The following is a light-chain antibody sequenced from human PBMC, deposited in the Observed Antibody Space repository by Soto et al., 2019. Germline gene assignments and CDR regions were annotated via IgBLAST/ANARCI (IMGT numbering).Light chain of an antibody. CDR1: QKSSPW. CDR2: DVS. Sequence: DIEMVQSPSALSASVGDTVTVTCRASQKSSPWLAWYQQKPGQAPKLLMYDVSSLKRGVPSRFSGRGSGTEFTLTISGLQPDDFATYYCQQYNDYSATFGQGTKVDIK. V-gene: IGKV1-5*01. CDR3: QQYNDYSAT. J-gene: IGKJ1*01.